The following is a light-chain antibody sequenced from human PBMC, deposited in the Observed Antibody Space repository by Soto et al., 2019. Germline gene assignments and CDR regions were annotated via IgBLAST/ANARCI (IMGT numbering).Light chain of an antibody. Sequence: QSALTQPASVSGSPGQSITISCTGTSSDIGGYNYVSWYQQHPGKAPKLIIYEVSNRPLGVSNRFSGSKSGNTASLTISGLQAEDEADYDCSSYRSSSPRYVFGAGTKLTVL. CDR1: SSDIGGYNY. CDR2: EVS. J-gene: IGLJ1*01. V-gene: IGLV2-14*01. CDR3: SSYRSSSPRYV.